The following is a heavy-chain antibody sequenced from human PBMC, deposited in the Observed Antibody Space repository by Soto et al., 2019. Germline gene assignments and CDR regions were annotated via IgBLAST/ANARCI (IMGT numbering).Heavy chain of an antibody. J-gene: IGHJ4*02. Sequence: QVQLLESGGGVVQPGRSLRLSCAASGFTFSSYAMHWVRQAPGKGLEWVAVISYDGSNKYYADSVKGRFTISRDNSKNTLYLQMNSLRSEDTAVYYCASSRGSGWDNLDYWGQGTLVTVSS. CDR2: ISYDGSNK. CDR1: GFTFSSYA. D-gene: IGHD6-19*01. V-gene: IGHV3-30-3*01. CDR3: ASSRGSGWDNLDY.